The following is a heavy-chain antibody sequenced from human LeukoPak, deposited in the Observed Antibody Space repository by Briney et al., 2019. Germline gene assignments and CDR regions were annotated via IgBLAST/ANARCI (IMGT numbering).Heavy chain of an antibody. D-gene: IGHD1-26*01. CDR3: ARGLKWEPVDY. CDR2: IYYSGST. CDR1: GGSISSSSYY. J-gene: IGHJ4*02. Sequence: PSETLSLTCTVSGGSISSSSYYWGWIRQPPGKGLEWIGSIYYSGSTYYNPSLKSRVTISVDTSKNQFSLKLSSVTAADTAVYYCARGLKWEPVDYWGQGTLVTVSS. V-gene: IGHV4-39*07.